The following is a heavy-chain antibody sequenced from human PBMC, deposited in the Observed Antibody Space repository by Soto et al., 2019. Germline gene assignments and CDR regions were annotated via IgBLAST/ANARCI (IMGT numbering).Heavy chain of an antibody. J-gene: IGHJ4*02. D-gene: IGHD7-27*01. CDR1: GFTFSSYT. V-gene: IGHV3-48*02. CDR2: ISKTSGSI. Sequence: GGSLRLSCAASGFTFSSYTMNWVRQAPGKGLEWVSYISKTSGSISYADSVKGRLTISRDNAKNSLYLQMNSLRDEDTAVYYCARDLNWGFDYWGQGTLVTVSS. CDR3: ARDLNWGFDY.